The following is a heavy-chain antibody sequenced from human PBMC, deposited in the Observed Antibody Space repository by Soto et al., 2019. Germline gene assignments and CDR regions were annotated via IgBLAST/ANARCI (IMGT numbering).Heavy chain of an antibody. CDR2: ISTDGGRT. J-gene: IGHJ3*02. V-gene: IGHV3-23*01. D-gene: IGHD5-12*01. CDR3: AKTGGYMYEAFDI. CDR1: GFTFSSYA. Sequence: EVQLLESGGGLARPGGSLRLSCAASGFTFSSYAMTWVRQAPGKGLEWVSGISTDGGRTYYAASVKGRFSISRDNSNNTMSLELNSLRAEDTAIYYCAKTGGYMYEAFDIWGQGTRVTVSS.